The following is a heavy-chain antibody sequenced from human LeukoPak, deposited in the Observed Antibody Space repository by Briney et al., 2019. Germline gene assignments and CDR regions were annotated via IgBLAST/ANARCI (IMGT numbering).Heavy chain of an antibody. V-gene: IGHV3-74*01. Sequence: GGSLRFSCEASGFTFSSYWMHWVRQVPGKGLVWVSRINSDGSTTTYADSVKGRFTISRDNAKNTLYLQMNSLRAEDTAVYYCARRSYCSGGSCVHSFDYWGQGTLVTVSS. J-gene: IGHJ4*02. CDR2: INSDGSTT. D-gene: IGHD2-15*01. CDR1: GFTFSSYW. CDR3: ARRSYCSGGSCVHSFDY.